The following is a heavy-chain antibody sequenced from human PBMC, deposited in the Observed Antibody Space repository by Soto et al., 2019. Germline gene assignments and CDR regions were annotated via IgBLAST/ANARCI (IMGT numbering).Heavy chain of an antibody. CDR3: ANVEIVECFYSYYYMDV. CDR1: DFTLSSYA. V-gene: IGHV3-23*01. CDR2: ITGSGGRT. Sequence: EVQLLESGGGLVQPGGSLRLSCAASDFTLSSYAMNWVRQAPGKGLEWVSTITGSGGRTYYADSVKGRFTISRDNSNNTLFLRMSSLRAEDTAVYYYANVEIVECFYSYYYMDVWGKGTTVTVSS. J-gene: IGHJ6*03. D-gene: IGHD2-21*01.